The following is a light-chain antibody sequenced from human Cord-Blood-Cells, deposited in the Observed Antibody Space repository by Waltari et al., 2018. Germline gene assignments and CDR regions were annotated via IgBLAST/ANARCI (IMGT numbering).Light chain of an antibody. CDR1: SSDVGGYNY. CDR2: DVS. V-gene: IGLV2-14*03. Sequence: QSALTQTASVSGSPGPSITISCTGTSSDVGGYNYVSWYQQHPGKDPKLMIYDVSNRPSGVSNRFSGSKSGNTASLTISGLQAEDEADYYCSSYTSSSTVVFGGGTKLTVL. CDR3: SSYTSSSTVV. J-gene: IGLJ2*01.